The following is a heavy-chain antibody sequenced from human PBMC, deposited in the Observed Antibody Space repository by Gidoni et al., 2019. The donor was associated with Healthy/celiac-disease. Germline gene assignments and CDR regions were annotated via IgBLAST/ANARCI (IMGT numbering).Heavy chain of an antibody. D-gene: IGHD4-17*01. CDR3: ARDPDYGDWGMDV. CDR2: IYHSGST. Sequence: QVQLQESGPGLVKPSETLSLTCTVSGYSISSGYYWGWIRQPPGKGLEWIGSIYHSGSTYYNPSLKSRVTISVDTSKNQFSLKLSSVTAADTAVYYCARDPDYGDWGMDVWGQGTTVTVSS. CDR1: GYSISSGYY. V-gene: IGHV4-38-2*02. J-gene: IGHJ6*02.